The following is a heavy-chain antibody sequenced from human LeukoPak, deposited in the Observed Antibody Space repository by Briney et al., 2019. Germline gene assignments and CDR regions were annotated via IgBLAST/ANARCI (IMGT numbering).Heavy chain of an antibody. V-gene: IGHV5-51*01. D-gene: IGHD6-13*01. J-gene: IGHJ4*02. CDR1: GYNFASYW. CDR2: IYPGDSDT. CDR3: ARRPAYTKSWFY. Sequence: GESLKISCYGSGYNFASYWIGWVRQVPVKGLEFMGIIYPGDSDTKYSPSFQGQVTISADKSINTAHLQWSSLEASDTAIYYCARRPAYTKSWFYWGQGTLVTVSS.